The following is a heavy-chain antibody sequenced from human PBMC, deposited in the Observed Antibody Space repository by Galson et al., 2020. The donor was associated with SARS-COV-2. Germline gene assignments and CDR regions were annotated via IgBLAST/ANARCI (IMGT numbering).Heavy chain of an antibody. CDR1: GGPISSGGYY. CDR3: ARVSSYCSGGSCWDFDP. V-gene: IGHV4-31*03. J-gene: IGHJ5*02. Sequence: SETLSLTCTVSGGPISSGGYYWSWIRQHPGKGLEWIGYIYYSGSTYYNPSLKSRVTISVDTSKNQFSLKLSSVTAADTAVYYCARVSSYCSGGSCWDFDPWGQGTLVTVSS. D-gene: IGHD2-15*01. CDR2: IYYSGST.